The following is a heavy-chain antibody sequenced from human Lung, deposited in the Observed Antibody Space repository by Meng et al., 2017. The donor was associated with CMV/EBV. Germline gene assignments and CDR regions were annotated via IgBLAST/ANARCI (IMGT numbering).Heavy chain of an antibody. CDR1: GFAFSSYG. CDR3: AKEGKSVYSGSSYAS. CDR2: IRFDGSEK. J-gene: IGHJ4*02. Sequence: GGSXRLXFAASGFAFSSYGMHWVRQAPGKGLEWVVFIRFDGSEKYYADSVKGRFTISRDNSKNTVYLQMESLRAEDAAVYYCAKEGKSVYSGSSYASWGQGTXVTVSS. V-gene: IGHV3-30*02. D-gene: IGHD1-26*01.